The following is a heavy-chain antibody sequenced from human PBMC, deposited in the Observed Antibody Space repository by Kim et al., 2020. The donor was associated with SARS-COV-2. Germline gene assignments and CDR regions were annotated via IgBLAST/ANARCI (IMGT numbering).Heavy chain of an antibody. D-gene: IGHD1-7*01. Sequence: ASVKVYCKASGYTFNSSAVHWVRQAPGQRLEWLGWINPGGDRTKYAQNFQGRVTITRDTSASTSYMELSSQRYEDTAVYYCARNFEVHRTQDVEYWGQGT. CDR2: INPGGDRT. V-gene: IGHV1-3*01. CDR1: GYTFNSSA. CDR3: ARNFEVHRTQDVEY. J-gene: IGHJ4*02.